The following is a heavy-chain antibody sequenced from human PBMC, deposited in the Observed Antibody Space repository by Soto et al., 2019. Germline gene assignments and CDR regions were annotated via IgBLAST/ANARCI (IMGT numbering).Heavy chain of an antibody. D-gene: IGHD4-17*01. CDR3: ARWGGSTTVTTEGFDY. Sequence: ETLSLTCTVSGVSITSHYWSWIRQSPGKGLEWIAYMHHSGSTNYNPSLKSRVTVSIDTSKNQFSLRLSSVTAADTAVYYCARWGGSTTVTTEGFDYWGQGTLVTVSS. V-gene: IGHV4-59*08. CDR2: MHHSGST. CDR1: GVSITSHY. J-gene: IGHJ4*02.